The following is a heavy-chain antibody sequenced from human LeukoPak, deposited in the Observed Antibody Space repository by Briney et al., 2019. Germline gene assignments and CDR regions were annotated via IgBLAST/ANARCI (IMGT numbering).Heavy chain of an antibody. CDR3: ARADYSSTWSHDYYYMDV. Sequence: PSETLSPTRAVYGGSFSSYYWGWVRQPPGKGLEWIGSIYHSGSTYYNPSLKSRVTISVDTSKTQFSLKLSSVTAADTAVYYCARADYSSTWSHDYYYMDVWGKGTTVTVSS. D-gene: IGHD6-13*01. J-gene: IGHJ6*03. CDR1: GGSFSSYY. CDR2: IYHSGST. V-gene: IGHV4-34*01.